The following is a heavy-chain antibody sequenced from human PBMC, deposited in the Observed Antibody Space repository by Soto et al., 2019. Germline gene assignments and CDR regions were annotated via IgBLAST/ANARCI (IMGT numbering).Heavy chain of an antibody. D-gene: IGHD3-10*01. CDR3: ASPRRWLQWFYYYGMDV. Sequence: QVQLVESGGGVVQPGRSLRLSCAASGFTFSSYAMHWVRQAPGKGLEWVAVISYDGSNKYYADSVKGRFTISRDNSKNXXYRQMNSLRAEDTAVYYCASPRRWLQWFYYYGMDVWGQGTTVTVSS. CDR1: GFTFSSYA. V-gene: IGHV3-30-3*01. CDR2: ISYDGSNK. J-gene: IGHJ6*02.